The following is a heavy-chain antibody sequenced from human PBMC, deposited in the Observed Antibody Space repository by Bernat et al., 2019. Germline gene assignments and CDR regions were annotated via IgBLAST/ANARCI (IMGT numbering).Heavy chain of an antibody. J-gene: IGHJ6*02. D-gene: IGHD6-6*01. Sequence: EVQLVESGGGLIQPGGSLRLSCAASGFTVSSNYMSWVRQAPGKGLEWVSVIYSGGSTYYAASVKGRFTISRDNSKNTLYLQMNSLRAEDTAVYYCARAVQSLYYYYGMDVWGQGTTVTVSS. V-gene: IGHV3-53*01. CDR2: IYSGGST. CDR1: GFTVSSNY. CDR3: ARAVQSLYYYYGMDV.